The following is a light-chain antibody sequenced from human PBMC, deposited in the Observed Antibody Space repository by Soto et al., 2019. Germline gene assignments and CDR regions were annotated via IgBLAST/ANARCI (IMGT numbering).Light chain of an antibody. V-gene: IGKV1-33*01. CDR3: QQYESLPLT. J-gene: IGKJ5*01. CDR1: QDINKN. Sequence: DIPMTQSPSSLSASVGDRVTITCQASQDINKNLIWYQQKPGKAPKLLIYDASDLETGVPSRFSGSGSGTGFTFTISSLQPEDFATYYCQQYESLPLTFGQWTRLEIK. CDR2: DAS.